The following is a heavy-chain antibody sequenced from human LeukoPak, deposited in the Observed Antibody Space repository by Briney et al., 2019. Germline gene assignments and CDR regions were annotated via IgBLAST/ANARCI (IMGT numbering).Heavy chain of an antibody. CDR1: GYTFTGYY. CDR3: ARAYSSSSFFPSDY. Sequence: ASVKVSCKASGYTFTGYYMHWVRQAPGQGLEWMGWINPNSGGTNYAQKFQGRVTMTRDTSISTAYMELSRLRSDDTAVYYCARAYSSSSFFPSDYWGQGTLVTVSS. D-gene: IGHD6-6*01. V-gene: IGHV1-2*02. J-gene: IGHJ4*02. CDR2: INPNSGGT.